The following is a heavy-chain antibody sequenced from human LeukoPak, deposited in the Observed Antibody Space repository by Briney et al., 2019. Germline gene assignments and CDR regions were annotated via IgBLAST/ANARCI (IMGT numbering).Heavy chain of an antibody. V-gene: IGHV3-30*04. D-gene: IGHD5-18*01. CDR1: GFTFSSYA. J-gene: IGHJ4*02. CDR3: ASYVDTAMDY. CDR2: ISYDGSNK. Sequence: QPGRSLRLSCAASGFTFSSYAMHWVRQAPGKGLEWVAVISYDGSNKYYADSVKGRFTISRDNSKNTLYLQMNSLRAEDTAVYYCASYVDTAMDYWGQGTLVTVSS.